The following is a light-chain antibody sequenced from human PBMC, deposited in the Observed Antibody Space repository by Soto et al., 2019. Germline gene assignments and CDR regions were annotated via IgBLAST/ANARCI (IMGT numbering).Light chain of an antibody. J-gene: IGKJ2*01. CDR1: QRISNN. V-gene: IGKV3-15*01. Sequence: EIVMTQSPATLSVSPGERVNLSCRASQRISNNLAWYQQKPGQSPRLLIYAASTWATGITARFSGSVTGTEFALTITSLQSEDFAVYYCQQYNNWPPDYTFGQGTKLEIK. CDR2: AAS. CDR3: QQYNNWPPDYT.